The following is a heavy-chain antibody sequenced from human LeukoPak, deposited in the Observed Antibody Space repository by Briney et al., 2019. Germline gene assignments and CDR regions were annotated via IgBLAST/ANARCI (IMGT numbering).Heavy chain of an antibody. Sequence: ASVKVSCKASGYTFTSYDINWVRQATGQGLEWMGWISAYNGNTNYAQKLQGRVTMTTDTSTSTAYMELRSLRSDDTAVYYCAGDIPLTPANISGWYSGFDYWGQGTLVTVSS. CDR1: GYTFTSYD. CDR3: AGDIPLTPANISGWYSGFDY. J-gene: IGHJ4*02. V-gene: IGHV1-18*01. D-gene: IGHD6-19*01. CDR2: ISAYNGNT.